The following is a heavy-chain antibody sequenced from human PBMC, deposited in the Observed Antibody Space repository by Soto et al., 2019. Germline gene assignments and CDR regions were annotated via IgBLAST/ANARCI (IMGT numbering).Heavy chain of an antibody. CDR3: ARAEGGRYFHWLLPSEY. Sequence: SVKVSCKASGGTFSSYDISWVRQAPGQGLEWMGGIIPIFGTANYAQKFQGRVTITADESTSTAYMELSSLRSEDTAVYYCARAEGGRYFHWLLPSEYWGQGTMVTVSA. CDR2: IIPIFGTA. CDR1: GGTFSSYD. J-gene: IGHJ4*02. D-gene: IGHD3-9*01. V-gene: IGHV1-69*13.